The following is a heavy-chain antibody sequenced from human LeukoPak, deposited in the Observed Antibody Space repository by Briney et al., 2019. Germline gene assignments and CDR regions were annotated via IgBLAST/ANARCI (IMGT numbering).Heavy chain of an antibody. V-gene: IGHV4-59*01. CDR1: GGSFSGYY. CDR2: IYYSGST. Sequence: SETLSLTCAVYGGSFSGYYWSWIRQPPGKGLEWIGYIYYSGSTNYNPSLKSRVTISVDTSKNQFSLKLSSVTAADTAVYYCAGGGALSNYWGQGTLVTVSS. D-gene: IGHD1-26*01. CDR3: AGGGALSNY. J-gene: IGHJ4*02.